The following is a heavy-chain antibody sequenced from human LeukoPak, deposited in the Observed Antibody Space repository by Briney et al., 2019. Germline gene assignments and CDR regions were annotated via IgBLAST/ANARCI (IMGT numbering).Heavy chain of an antibody. CDR2: SSWDDNTE. Sequence: QPGGSLRLSCAASGFTLDDHTMHWVRQAPGKGLEWVSISSWDDNTEYYADSVKGRFTISRDNSKTSLYLQMNSLRTEDTAVYYCGKGPRRCTGCDGFDILGQGTMVTVSS. V-gene: IGHV3-43*01. D-gene: IGHD1-14*01. CDR1: GFTLDDHT. CDR3: GKGPRRCTGCDGFDI. J-gene: IGHJ3*02.